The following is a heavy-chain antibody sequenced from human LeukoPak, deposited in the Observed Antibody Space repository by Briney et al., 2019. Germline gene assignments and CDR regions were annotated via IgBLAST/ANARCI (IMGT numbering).Heavy chain of an antibody. CDR3: ARRGYGDGSFDS. CDR1: GGSFSGYY. Sequence: PSETLSLTCAVYGGSFSGYYWSWIRQSPGQGLESIGYIYYSGTTTYNPSLKSRVTISVDTSKNQFSLKLNSVTAADTAVYYCARRGYGDGSFDSWGQGTLVTVSS. CDR2: IYYSGTT. V-gene: IGHV4-59*08. D-gene: IGHD3-10*01. J-gene: IGHJ4*02.